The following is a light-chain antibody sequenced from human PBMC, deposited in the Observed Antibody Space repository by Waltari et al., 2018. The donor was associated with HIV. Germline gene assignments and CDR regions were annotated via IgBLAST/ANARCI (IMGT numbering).Light chain of an antibody. CDR3: QVWDMDADLPI. Sequence: SYVLTQPPSLSVAPGQTATITCGGDKIGSKSVHWYQQKPGQAPILSIFDDDDRPSGIPDVFSGSNSGNTATLTITRVEAGHEADYYCQVWDMDADLPIFGGGTTLTVL. V-gene: IGLV3-21*02. CDR2: DDD. CDR1: KIGSKS. J-gene: IGLJ2*01.